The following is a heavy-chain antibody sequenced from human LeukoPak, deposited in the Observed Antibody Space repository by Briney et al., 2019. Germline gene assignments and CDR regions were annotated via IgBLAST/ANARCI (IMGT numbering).Heavy chain of an antibody. Sequence: PSETLSLTCTVSGGSISSGGYYWSWIRQHPGKGLEWIAYIYYTGSTYYNPSLKSRVTLSVDTSRNQFSLKLGSVADADTAVYYCARQPHMLGAYYFDFWGQGTLVTVSS. CDR2: IYYTGST. CDR3: ARQPHMLGAYYFDF. CDR1: GGSISSGGYY. J-gene: IGHJ4*02. D-gene: IGHD1-26*01. V-gene: IGHV4-31*03.